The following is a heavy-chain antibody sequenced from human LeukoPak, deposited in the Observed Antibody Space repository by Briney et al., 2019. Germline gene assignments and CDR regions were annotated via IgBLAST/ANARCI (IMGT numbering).Heavy chain of an antibody. CDR1: GFTFSTYW. CDR3: ARLYCTGGSCYGKYYFDY. D-gene: IGHD2-15*01. CDR2: IKQDGSEK. V-gene: IGHV3-7*01. Sequence: GGSLRLSCAASGFTFSTYWMSWVRQAPGKGLEWVANIKQDGSEKYYVDSVKGRFTISRDNTKNSLSLQMNSLRADDTAVYYCARLYCTGGSCYGKYYFDYWGQGALVTVSS. J-gene: IGHJ4*02.